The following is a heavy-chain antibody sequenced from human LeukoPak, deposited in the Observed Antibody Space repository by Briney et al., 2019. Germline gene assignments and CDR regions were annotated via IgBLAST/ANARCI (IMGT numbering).Heavy chain of an antibody. CDR1: GGSISSSSYY. CDR3: ARGFGESEYYYYGMDV. Sequence: SETLSLTCTVSGGSISSSSYYWGWIRQPPGRGLDWIGTNYYAGGTYYNPSLKSRVTISVDTSKNQFSLRLRSVTAADTAVYYCARGFGESEYYYYGMDVWGQGTTVTVSS. J-gene: IGHJ6*02. V-gene: IGHV4-39*01. CDR2: NYYAGGT. D-gene: IGHD3-10*01.